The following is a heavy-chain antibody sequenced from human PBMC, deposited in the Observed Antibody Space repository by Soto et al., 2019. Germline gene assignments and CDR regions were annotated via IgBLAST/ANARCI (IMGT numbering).Heavy chain of an antibody. CDR3: ARVVPGSGYSFDY. V-gene: IGHV3-7*05. J-gene: IGHJ4*02. CDR1: GFTFSSYW. Sequence: GGSLRLSCAASGFTFSSYWMSWVRQAPGKGLEWVANIKQDGSEKYYVDSVKGRFTISRDNAKNSLYLQMNSLRAEDTAVYYCARVVPGSGYSFDYCGQGTLVTVSS. D-gene: IGHD3-22*01. CDR2: IKQDGSEK.